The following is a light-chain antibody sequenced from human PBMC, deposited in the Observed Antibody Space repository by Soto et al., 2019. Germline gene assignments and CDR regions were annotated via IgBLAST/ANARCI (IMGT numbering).Light chain of an antibody. Sequence: QLVLTQPASVSGSPGQSITISCTGTSSDVGGYNYVSWYQQHPGKAPKLMIYEVSNRPSGVSNRFSGSKSGNTASLTISGLQAEDEADYYCSSYTSSSIPWVFGGGTKLTVL. V-gene: IGLV2-14*01. CDR1: SSDVGGYNY. CDR2: EVS. CDR3: SSYTSSSIPWV. J-gene: IGLJ3*02.